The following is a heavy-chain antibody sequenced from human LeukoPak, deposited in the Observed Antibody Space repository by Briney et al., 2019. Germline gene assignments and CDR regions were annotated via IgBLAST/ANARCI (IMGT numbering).Heavy chain of an antibody. CDR3: AREEMTTVIYFDY. CDR2: IKQDGSEK. V-gene: IGHV3-7*01. CDR1: GFTFSSYW. D-gene: IGHD4-11*01. Sequence: GGSLRLSCAASGFTFSSYWMSWVRQAPGKGLEWVANIKQDGSEKYCVDSVKGRFTISRDNAKNSLYLQMNSLRAEDTAVYYCAREEMTTVIYFDYWGQGTLVTVSS. J-gene: IGHJ4*02.